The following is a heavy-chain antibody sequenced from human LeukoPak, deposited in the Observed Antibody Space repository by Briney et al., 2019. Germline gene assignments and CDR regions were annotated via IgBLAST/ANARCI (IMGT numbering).Heavy chain of an antibody. Sequence: PGGSLRLSCAASGFTFSSYWMSWVRQAPGKGLEWVSYISSGGSTIYYADSVKGRFTISRDNAKNSLYLQMNSLRAEDMAVYYCAGDYDSSGYNWGQGTLVTVSS. J-gene: IGHJ4*02. CDR1: GFTFSSYW. CDR3: AGDYDSSGYN. CDR2: ISSGGSTI. D-gene: IGHD3-22*01. V-gene: IGHV3-48*04.